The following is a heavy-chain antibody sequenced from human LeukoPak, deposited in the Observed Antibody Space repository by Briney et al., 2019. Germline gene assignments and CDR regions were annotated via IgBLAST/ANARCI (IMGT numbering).Heavy chain of an antibody. CDR2: IQSKTDGGTT. CDR1: GFTFINVW. D-gene: IGHD3-16*01. V-gene: IGHV3-15*01. J-gene: IGHJ4*02. CDR3: GTYGWGNPAS. Sequence: GGSLRLSCADSGFTFINVWMSWVRQAPGKGLEWIGRIQSKTDGGTTDYAAPVKGRFTISRYDSNNTLYLQMNSLRTEDTAVFYCGTYGWGNPASWGQGTLVTVSS.